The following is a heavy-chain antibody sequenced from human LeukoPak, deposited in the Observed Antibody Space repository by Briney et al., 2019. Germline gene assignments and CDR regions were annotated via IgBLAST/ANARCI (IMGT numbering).Heavy chain of an antibody. CDR2: IYPGDSDI. CDR1: GYSFSTYW. Sequence: TGESLKISCKGSGYSFSTYWIGWVRQMPGKGLEWMGIIYPGDSDIRYSPSFQGQVTISADKSISTAYLQWSSLKASDTAMYYCARLGDGHSYGLESYFDYWGQGTLVTVSS. V-gene: IGHV5-51*01. CDR3: ARLGDGHSYGLESYFDY. J-gene: IGHJ4*02. D-gene: IGHD5-18*01.